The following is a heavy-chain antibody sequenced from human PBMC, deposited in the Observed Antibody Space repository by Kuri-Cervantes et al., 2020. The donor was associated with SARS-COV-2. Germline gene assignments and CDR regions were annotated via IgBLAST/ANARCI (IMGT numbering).Heavy chain of an antibody. Sequence: GGSLRLSCAASGFTFSTYAMDWVRQAPGKGLEWVSAISRSGASTYYADSVKGRFTISRDNAKNSLYLQMNSLRAEDTAVYYCARDKLLSLDAFDIWGQGTMVTVSS. D-gene: IGHD6-6*01. CDR2: ISRSGAST. CDR1: GFTFSTYA. CDR3: ARDKLLSLDAFDI. J-gene: IGHJ3*02. V-gene: IGHV3-21*01.